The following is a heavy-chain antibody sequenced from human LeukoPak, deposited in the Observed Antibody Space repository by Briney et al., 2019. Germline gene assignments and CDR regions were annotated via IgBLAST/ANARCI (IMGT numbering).Heavy chain of an antibody. D-gene: IGHD4-17*01. J-gene: IGHJ4*02. CDR1: GFTFSRYA. Sequence: GGSLRLSCAASGFTFSRYAMNWVRQAPGKGLEWVSAISGSGDDTYYADSVKGRFTISRDNSKNMLYLQMNSLRAEDTAVYYCARDSGGYGDYTYFYYWGQGTLVTVSS. CDR2: ISGSGDDT. V-gene: IGHV3-23*01. CDR3: ARDSGGYGDYTYFYY.